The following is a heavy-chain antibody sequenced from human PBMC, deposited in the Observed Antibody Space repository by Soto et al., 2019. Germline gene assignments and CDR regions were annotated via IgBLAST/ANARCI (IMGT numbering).Heavy chain of an antibody. D-gene: IGHD6-6*01. Sequence: PSETLSLTCTVSAVSITTSYWSWIRQPLGKALEWIGYISYRGSTNYNPSLKSRLTISRDRSKSQISLKLTSMRTADTVVYYCTSSGIVGREVNTWFNPWGQGTLVTAS. J-gene: IGHJ5*02. V-gene: IGHV4-59*01. CDR1: AVSITTSY. CDR2: ISYRGST. CDR3: TSSGIVGREVNTWFNP.